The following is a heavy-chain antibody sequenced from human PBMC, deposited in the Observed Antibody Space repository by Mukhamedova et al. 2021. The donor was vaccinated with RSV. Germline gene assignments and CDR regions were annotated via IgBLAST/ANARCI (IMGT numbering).Heavy chain of an antibody. V-gene: IGHV3-73*01. D-gene: IGHD1-26*01. CDR2: RSKANSYAT. J-gene: IGHJ4*02. CDR3: TRRWGQN. Sequence: RSKANSYATAYAASVKDRFTISRDDSKNTAYLQMNSLKTEDTAVYYCTRRWGQNWGQGTLVTVSS.